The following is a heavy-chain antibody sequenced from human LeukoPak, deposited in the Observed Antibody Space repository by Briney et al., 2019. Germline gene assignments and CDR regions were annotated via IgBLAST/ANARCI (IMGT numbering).Heavy chain of an antibody. D-gene: IGHD6-19*01. CDR3: AGEETSGLQWLVRYYYYGMDV. CDR1: GFTFSSYG. V-gene: IGHV3-33*01. Sequence: GGSLRLSCAASGFTFSSYGMHWVRQAPGKGLEWVAVIWYDGSNKYYADSVKGRFTISRDNSKNTLYLQMNSLRAEDTAVYYCAGEETSGLQWLVRYYYYGMDVWGQGTTVTVSS. J-gene: IGHJ6*02. CDR2: IWYDGSNK.